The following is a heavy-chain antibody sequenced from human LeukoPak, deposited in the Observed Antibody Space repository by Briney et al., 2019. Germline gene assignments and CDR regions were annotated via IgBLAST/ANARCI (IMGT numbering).Heavy chain of an antibody. J-gene: IGHJ6*03. CDR2: IYRSGST. V-gene: IGHV4-4*02. CDR1: GGSISSSNW. Sequence: SETLSLTCAVSGGSISSSNWWSWVRQPPGKGLEWIGEIYRSGSTNYNPSLKSRVTISVDKSKNQFSLKLSSVTAADTAVYYCARHVRELLRGWGYYYYYYMDVWGKGTTVTISS. CDR3: ARHVRELLRGWGYYYYYYMDV. D-gene: IGHD1-26*01.